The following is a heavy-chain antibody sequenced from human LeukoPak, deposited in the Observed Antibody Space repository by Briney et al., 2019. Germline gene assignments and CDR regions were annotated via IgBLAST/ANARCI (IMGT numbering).Heavy chain of an antibody. D-gene: IGHD1-14*01. V-gene: IGHV3-74*01. Sequence: GRSLRLSCAASGFTFSSYWMHWVRQVPGKGLVWVARINPGGSSITYADSVKGRFTISRNNAKNTLYLQMDSLRAEDTGVYYCARSNQADDYWGQGTLVTVSS. CDR1: GFTFSSYW. J-gene: IGHJ4*02. CDR2: INPGGSSI. CDR3: ARSNQADDY.